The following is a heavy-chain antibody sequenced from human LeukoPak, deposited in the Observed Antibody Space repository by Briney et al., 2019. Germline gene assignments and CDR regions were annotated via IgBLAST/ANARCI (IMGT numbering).Heavy chain of an antibody. CDR3: AKDEAAAGTRRVFDY. D-gene: IGHD6-13*01. Sequence: GGSLRLSCAASGFTFSSYGMHWVRQAPGKGLEWVALISYDGSNKYYADSVKGRFTISRDNSKNTLYLQMNSLRAEDTAVYYCAKDEAAAGTRRVFDYWGQGTLVTVSS. CDR2: ISYDGSNK. J-gene: IGHJ4*02. CDR1: GFTFSSYG. V-gene: IGHV3-30*18.